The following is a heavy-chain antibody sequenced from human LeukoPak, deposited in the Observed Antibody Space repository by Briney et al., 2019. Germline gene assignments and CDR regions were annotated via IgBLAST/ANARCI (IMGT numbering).Heavy chain of an antibody. CDR1: AFTFNNGW. CDR3: ATDSVWELANFRDAHDAFDI. CDR2: IKSKTDGGTT. V-gene: IGHV3-15*01. Sequence: GGSLRLSCVASAFTFNNGWMTWVRQAPGKGLEWVGRIKSKTDGGTTDYAAPVKGRFIISRDDSINTLYLQMNSLKTKDTAVYYCATDSVWELANFRDAHDAFDIWGQGTMVTVSS. J-gene: IGHJ3*02. D-gene: IGHD1-26*01.